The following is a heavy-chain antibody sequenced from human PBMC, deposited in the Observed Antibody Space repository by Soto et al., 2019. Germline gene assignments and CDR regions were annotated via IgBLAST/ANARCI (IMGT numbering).Heavy chain of an antibody. Sequence: ASVKVSCKASGYTFTNHGISWVRQAPGEGLEWMGWISPYNGDTNNAQKFQGRVTMTTDTPTNTGFMELTRLTSDDTAVYYCAGGGISAAERLDYWGQGTLVSDSS. J-gene: IGHJ4*02. CDR2: ISPYNGDT. CDR1: GYTFTNHG. D-gene: IGHD6-13*01. CDR3: AGGGISAAERLDY. V-gene: IGHV1-18*01.